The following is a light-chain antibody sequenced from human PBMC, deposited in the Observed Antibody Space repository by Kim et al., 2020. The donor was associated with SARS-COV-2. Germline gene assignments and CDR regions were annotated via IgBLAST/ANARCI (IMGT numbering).Light chain of an antibody. CDR3: QQYNNWPPWT. Sequence: SPGESPTLSGGASQSVSSDLAWYQQKPGQAPRLLIYGASTRATGIPARFSGSGSGTEFTLSISSLQSEDFAVYYCQQYNNWPPWTFGQGTKVDIK. CDR1: QSVSSD. CDR2: GAS. J-gene: IGKJ1*01. V-gene: IGKV3-15*01.